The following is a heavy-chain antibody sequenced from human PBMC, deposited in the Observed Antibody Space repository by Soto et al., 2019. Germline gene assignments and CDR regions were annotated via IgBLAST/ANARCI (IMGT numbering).Heavy chain of an antibody. CDR3: AKEQPLYGDYPPNGYFDY. Sequence: GGSLRLSCAASGFTFSSYAMSWVRQAPGKGLEWVSAISGSGGSTYYADSVKGRFTISRENSKNSLYLQMNGLRAEDTAVYYCAKEQPLYGDYPPNGYFDYWGQGTLVTVSS. CDR1: GFTFSSYA. J-gene: IGHJ4*02. V-gene: IGHV3-23*01. CDR2: ISGSGGST. D-gene: IGHD4-17*01.